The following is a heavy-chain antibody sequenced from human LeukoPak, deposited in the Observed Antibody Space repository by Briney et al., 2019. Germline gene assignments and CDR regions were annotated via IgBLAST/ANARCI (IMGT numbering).Heavy chain of an antibody. Sequence: GGSLRLSCAASGFTFSSYAMSWVRQAPGKGLEWVSAISGSGGSTYYADSVKGRFTISRDNSKNTLYLQMNSLRAEDTAVYYCAREGNYDFWSGQNAFDIWGQGTMVTVSS. D-gene: IGHD3-3*01. V-gene: IGHV3-23*01. CDR2: ISGSGGST. J-gene: IGHJ3*02. CDR1: GFTFSSYA. CDR3: AREGNYDFWSGQNAFDI.